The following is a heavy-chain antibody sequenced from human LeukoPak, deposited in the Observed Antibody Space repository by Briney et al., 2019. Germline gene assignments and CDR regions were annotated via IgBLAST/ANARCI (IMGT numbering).Heavy chain of an antibody. J-gene: IGHJ4*02. Sequence: GASVKVSCKASGYTFTGYYMHWVRQAPGQGLEWMGWINPNSGGTNYAQKFQGWVTMTRDTSISTAYKELSRLRSDDTAVYYCARDGLIAVAGFDYWGQGTLVTVSS. D-gene: IGHD6-19*01. CDR3: ARDGLIAVAGFDY. CDR1: GYTFTGYY. V-gene: IGHV1-2*04. CDR2: INPNSGGT.